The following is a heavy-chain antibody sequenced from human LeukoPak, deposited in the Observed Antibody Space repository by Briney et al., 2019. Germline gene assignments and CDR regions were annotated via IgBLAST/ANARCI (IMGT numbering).Heavy chain of an antibody. V-gene: IGHV1-69*13. CDR2: IIPIFGTA. D-gene: IGHD4-17*01. Sequence: GASVKVSCKASGGTFSSYAISWVRQAPGQGLEWMGGIIPIFGTANYAQKFQGRVTITADESTSTAYMDLSSLRSEDTAVYYCARDPGLYGDYLHYWGQGTLVTVSS. CDR3: ARDPGLYGDYLHY. J-gene: IGHJ4*02. CDR1: GGTFSSYA.